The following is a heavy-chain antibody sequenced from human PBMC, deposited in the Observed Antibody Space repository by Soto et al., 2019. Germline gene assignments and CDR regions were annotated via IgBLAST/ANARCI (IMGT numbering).Heavy chain of an antibody. CDR1: GFTFSSYA. D-gene: IGHD3-10*01. CDR3: AKSYSDGSGSYPLNYYYGMDV. Sequence: PGGSLRLSCAASGFTFSSYAMSWVRQAPGKGLEWVSAISGSGGSTYYADSVKGRFTISRDNSKNTLYLQMNSLRAEDTAVYYCAKSYSDGSGSYPLNYYYGMDVWGQGTTVTVSS. V-gene: IGHV3-23*01. CDR2: ISGSGGST. J-gene: IGHJ6*02.